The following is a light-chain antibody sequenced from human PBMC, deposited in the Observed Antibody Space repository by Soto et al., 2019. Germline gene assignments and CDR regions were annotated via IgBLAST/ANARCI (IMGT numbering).Light chain of an antibody. CDR3: ETWDSNPRF. Sequence: QPVLTQSSSASASLGSSVKLTCTLSSGHSSYIIAWHQQQPGKAPRYLMKLEGSGSYNKGSGVPDRFSGSSSGADRYLTITNLQFEDEADYYSETWDSNPRFFGGGTKLTVL. CDR2: LEGSGSY. CDR1: SGHSSYI. V-gene: IGLV4-60*02. J-gene: IGLJ2*01.